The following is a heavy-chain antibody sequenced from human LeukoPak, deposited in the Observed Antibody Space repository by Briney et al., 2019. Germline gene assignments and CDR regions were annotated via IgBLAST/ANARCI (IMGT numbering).Heavy chain of an antibody. CDR2: FDPEDGET. D-gene: IGHD3-10*01. CDR3: ATVSRFGEYDAFDI. CDR1: GYTLTELS. Sequence: ASVKVSCKVSGYTLTELSMHWARQAPGKGLEWMGGFDPEDGETIYAQKFQGRVTMTEDTSTDTAYMELSSLRSEDTAVYYCATVSRFGEYDAFDIWGQGTMVTVSS. V-gene: IGHV1-24*01. J-gene: IGHJ3*02.